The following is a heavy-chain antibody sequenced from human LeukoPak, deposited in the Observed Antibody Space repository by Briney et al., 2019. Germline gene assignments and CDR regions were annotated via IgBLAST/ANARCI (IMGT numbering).Heavy chain of an antibody. V-gene: IGHV3-23*01. CDR3: TKDLVLPGYQPLDY. J-gene: IGHJ4*02. D-gene: IGHD3-9*01. CDR1: GFTFSSYS. Sequence: TGGSLRLSCAASGFTFSSYSMSWVRQAPGKGLEWVADVRSDDVTTAYADSVKGRFTISRDRSTNTLYLQMNSLRVEDTAVYYCTKDLVLPGYQPLDYWGQGTLVTVSS. CDR2: VRSDDVTT.